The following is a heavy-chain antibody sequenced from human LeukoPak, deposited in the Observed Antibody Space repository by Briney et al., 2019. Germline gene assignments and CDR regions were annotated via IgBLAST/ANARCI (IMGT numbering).Heavy chain of an antibody. CDR2: IYPGDSDT. V-gene: IGHV5-51*01. CDR1: GYSFTSYW. D-gene: IGHD1-26*01. J-gene: IGHJ5*02. CDR3: ARRWELGWFDP. Sequence: GESLKISCKGSGYSFTSYWLGWVRQMPGKGLEWMGIIYPGDSDTRYSPSFQGHVTISADKSISTAHLQWSSLKASDTAMYYCARRWELGWFDPWGQGTLVTVSS.